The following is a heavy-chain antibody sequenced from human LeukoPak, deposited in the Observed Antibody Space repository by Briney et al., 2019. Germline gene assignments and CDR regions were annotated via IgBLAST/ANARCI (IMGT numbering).Heavy chain of an antibody. J-gene: IGHJ4*02. Sequence: GASVKVSCKASGYTFTSYYMHWVRQAPGQGLEWVGLVKSTGGSTTYAQKFQGRVTMTRDTSTSTFYMELSSLRSEDTAVYYCTTERGESYNDCWGQGTLVTVSS. V-gene: IGHV1-46*01. CDR3: TTERGESYNDC. D-gene: IGHD1-26*01. CDR1: GYTFTSYY. CDR2: VKSTGGST.